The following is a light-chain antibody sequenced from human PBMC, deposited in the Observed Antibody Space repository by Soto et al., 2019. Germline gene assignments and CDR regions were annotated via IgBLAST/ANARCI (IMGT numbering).Light chain of an antibody. CDR3: QQYGSSPPWT. J-gene: IGKJ1*01. Sequence: EIVLTQSPDTLSLSPGERATLSCRASQSVSDNYLAWYQQKPGQAPRLLIYGAFTRATGIPDRFSGSGSGTDFSLTISRLEPEDFAVYYCQQYGSSPPWTFGQGTTVEIK. CDR2: GAF. V-gene: IGKV3-20*01. CDR1: QSVSDNY.